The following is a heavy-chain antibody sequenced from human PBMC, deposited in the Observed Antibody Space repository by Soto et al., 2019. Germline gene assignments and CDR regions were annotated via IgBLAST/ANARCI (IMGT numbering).Heavy chain of an antibody. CDR3: ARDSYCSGCNCYRYYYGMDV. CDR2: LSYDGNNK. V-gene: IGHV3-30-3*01. J-gene: IGHJ6*02. Sequence: QVQLVESGGGVVQPGRSLRLSCAASGFTFSSYAIHWVRQAPGKGLEWVAVLSYDGNNKYYADSLKGRFTISRDNSKNTLFLQMNSIRAEDTAVYYCARDSYCSGCNCYRYYYGMDVWGQGTTVTVSS. CDR1: GFTFSSYA. D-gene: IGHD2-15*01.